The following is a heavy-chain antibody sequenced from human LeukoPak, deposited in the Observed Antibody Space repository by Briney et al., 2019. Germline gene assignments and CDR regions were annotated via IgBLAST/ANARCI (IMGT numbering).Heavy chain of an antibody. CDR3: GRVINGFIDY. J-gene: IGHJ4*02. CDR2: ITTSNGNT. D-gene: IGHD2-8*01. Sequence: ASVKVSCKASGYTFISYGISWVRQAPGQGLEWMGWITTSNGNTNYAQKFQGKFTMTSDTSTSTAYMEVRSLGSDDTAVYYCGRVINGFIDYWGQGTVVTVSS. CDR1: GYTFISYG. V-gene: IGHV1-18*01.